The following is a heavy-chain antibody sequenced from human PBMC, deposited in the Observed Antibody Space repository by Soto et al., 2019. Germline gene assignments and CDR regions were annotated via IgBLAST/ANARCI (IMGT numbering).Heavy chain of an antibody. J-gene: IGHJ6*02. D-gene: IGHD4-17*01. CDR1: GFTFSSNS. CDR3: ARVLSVTYFYFYGMDV. V-gene: IGHV3-21*01. CDR2: IGSSSSYI. Sequence: EVQLVESGGGLVQPGGSLRLSCAASGFTFSSNSMHWVRQAPGKGLEWVSSIGSSSSYIYYADSVKGRFTISRDNAKNSLYLLMNSLRAEDTAVYYCARVLSVTYFYFYGMDVWGQGTTVTVSS.